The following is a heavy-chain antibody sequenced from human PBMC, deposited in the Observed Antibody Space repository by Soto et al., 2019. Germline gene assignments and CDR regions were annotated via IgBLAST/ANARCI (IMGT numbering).Heavy chain of an antibody. CDR1: GGTFSSYA. V-gene: IGHV1-69*12. CDR2: IIPIFGTA. J-gene: IGHJ6*02. CDR3: ALHYGSGSNYYYYGMDV. Sequence: QVQLVQSGAEVKKPGSSVKVSCKASGGTFSSYAISWVRQAPGQGLEWMGGIIPIFGTADYAKKFQARVTITADESTSTAYMELSSLRSEDTAVYYCALHYGSGSNYYYYGMDVWGQGTTVTVSS. D-gene: IGHD3-10*01.